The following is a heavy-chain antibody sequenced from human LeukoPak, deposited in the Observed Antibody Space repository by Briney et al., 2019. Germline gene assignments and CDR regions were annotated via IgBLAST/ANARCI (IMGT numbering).Heavy chain of an antibody. Sequence: GGSLRLSCAASGFTFSSYGMHWVRQAPGKGLEWVAVISYDGSNKYYADSVKGRFTISRDNSKNTLYLQMNSLRAEDTAVYYCAKEDYDYVWGSYRHDYWGQGTLVTVSS. CDR1: GFTFSSYG. CDR3: AKEDYDYVWGSYRHDY. D-gene: IGHD3-16*02. J-gene: IGHJ4*02. CDR2: ISYDGSNK. V-gene: IGHV3-30*18.